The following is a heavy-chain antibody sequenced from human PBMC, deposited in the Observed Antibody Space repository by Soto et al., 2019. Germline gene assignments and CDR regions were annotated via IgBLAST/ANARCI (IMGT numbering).Heavy chain of an antibody. V-gene: IGHV3-23*01. CDR1: GFAFSAND. CDR3: ARDLAPYCSGGSCPQGY. D-gene: IGHD2-15*01. J-gene: IGHJ4*02. Sequence: EVQLLESGGGLVQPGGSLRLSCSASGFAFSANDMTWVRQAPGRGLEWVSTIGGGTYYADSVKGRFTISRDNSKNTLYLQMNSLRAEDTAVYYCARDLAPYCSGGSCPQGYWGQGTLVTVSS. CDR2: IGGGT.